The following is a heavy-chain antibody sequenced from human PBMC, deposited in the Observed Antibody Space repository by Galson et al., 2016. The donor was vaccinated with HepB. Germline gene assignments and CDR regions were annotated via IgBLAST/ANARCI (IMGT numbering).Heavy chain of an antibody. CDR3: AKQSGKGWELPNFGF. CDR1: GDTFSTYA. D-gene: IGHD4-23*01. CDR2: IIPKLGIT. V-gene: IGHV1-69*04. J-gene: IGHJ4*02. Sequence: SVKVSCKASGDTFSTYAISWVRQAPGQGLEWMGRIIPKLGITTYAQKFQGRVTFTADKSTSTAYMELRSLRSDDTAVFYCAKQSGKGWELPNFGFWGQGTRVTVSS.